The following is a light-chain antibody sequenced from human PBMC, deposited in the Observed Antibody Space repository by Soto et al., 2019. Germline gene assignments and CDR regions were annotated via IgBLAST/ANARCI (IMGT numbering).Light chain of an antibody. CDR1: SSDVGGYNY. Sequence: QSVLTQPASVSGSPGQSITISCTGTSSDVGGYNYVSWYQQHPGKAPKLMIYDVSDRPSGVSNRFSGSKSGNTASLTISGLQADDEADYYCSSYISSSTLYVFGTGTKVTVL. V-gene: IGLV2-14*03. CDR3: SSYISSSTLYV. J-gene: IGLJ1*01. CDR2: DVS.